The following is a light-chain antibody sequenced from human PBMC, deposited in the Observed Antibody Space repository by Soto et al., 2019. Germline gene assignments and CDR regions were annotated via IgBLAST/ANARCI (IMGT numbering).Light chain of an antibody. CDR1: QAIDNW. V-gene: IGKV1-12*01. CDR3: QQGKSFHLS. Sequence: DIQMTQSPSSVSASVGDRVTITCRASQAIDNWLAWYQQKPGKAPKLLIYIASTLQSGVPSRFTGSGSGTDFTLTTGSLHPEELATDYRQQGKSFHLSFGGGTRVEI. CDR2: IAS. J-gene: IGKJ4*01.